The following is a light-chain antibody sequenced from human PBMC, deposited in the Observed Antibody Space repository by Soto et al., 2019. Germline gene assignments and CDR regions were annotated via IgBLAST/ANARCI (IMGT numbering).Light chain of an antibody. CDR3: QQRSDWPWT. Sequence: EIVLTQSPGTLSLSPGERATLSCRASQSVSSNFLAWYQEKPGQAPRLLMYEASTRATGIPARFSGGGSGTDFTLTISSLEPEDFAVYYCQQRSDWPWTFGQGTKVDIK. V-gene: IGKV3D-20*02. J-gene: IGKJ1*01. CDR1: QSVSSNF. CDR2: EAS.